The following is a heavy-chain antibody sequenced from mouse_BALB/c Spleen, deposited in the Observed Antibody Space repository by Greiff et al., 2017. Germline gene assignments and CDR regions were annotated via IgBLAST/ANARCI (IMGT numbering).Heavy chain of an antibody. Sequence: VQLQQPGAELVKPGTSVKLSCKASGYNFTSYWINWVKLRPGQGLEWIGDIYPGSGSTNYNEKFKSKATLTVDTSSSTAYMQLSSLASEDSALYYCARFHDGFYAMDYWGQGTSVTVSS. V-gene: IGHV1-55*01. D-gene: IGHD2-3*01. CDR3: ARFHDGFYAMDY. J-gene: IGHJ4*01. CDR2: IYPGSGST. CDR1: GYNFTSYW.